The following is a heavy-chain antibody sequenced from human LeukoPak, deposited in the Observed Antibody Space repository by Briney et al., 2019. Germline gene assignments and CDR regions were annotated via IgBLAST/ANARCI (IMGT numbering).Heavy chain of an antibody. CDR1: GFIFNSYA. Sequence: GGSLRLSCAASGFIFNSYAMAWVRQAPEKGLEWVSSIIDSGISTYYADSVEGRFTISRDNSKNTLYLQMNSLRAEDTAVYYCAKGSRGNYDYWGQGTLVTVSS. CDR3: AKGSRGNYDY. J-gene: IGHJ4*02. V-gene: IGHV3-23*01. CDR2: IIDSGIST. D-gene: IGHD1-26*01.